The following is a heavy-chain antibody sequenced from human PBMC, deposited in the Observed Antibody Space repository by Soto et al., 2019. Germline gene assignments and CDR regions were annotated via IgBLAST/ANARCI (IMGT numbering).Heavy chain of an antibody. CDR3: ARAGFSGPYYAFDI. CDR1: GGSISSYY. Sequence: PSETLSLTCTVSGGSISSYYGSWIRQPPGKGLEWIGYIYYSGSTNYNPSLKSRVTISVDTSRNQFSLKLTSVIAADTAVYFCARAGFSGPYYAFDIWGQGTMVTFSS. J-gene: IGHJ3*02. V-gene: IGHV4-59*12. D-gene: IGHD5-12*01. CDR2: IYYSGST.